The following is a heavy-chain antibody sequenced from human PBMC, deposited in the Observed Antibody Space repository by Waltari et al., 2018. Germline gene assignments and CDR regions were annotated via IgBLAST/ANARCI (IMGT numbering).Heavy chain of an antibody. CDR1: GGSISSYS. D-gene: IGHD3-16*02. CDR3: ARSLRLGELSS. Sequence: QVQLQESGPGLVKPSETLSLTCTVSGGSISSYSWSWIRQPPGKGLEWIGYIYYSGSTNYNPSLKSRVTISVDTSKNQFSLKLSSVTAADTAVYYCARSLRLGELSSWGQGTLVTVSS. J-gene: IGHJ4*02. V-gene: IGHV4-59*01. CDR2: IYYSGST.